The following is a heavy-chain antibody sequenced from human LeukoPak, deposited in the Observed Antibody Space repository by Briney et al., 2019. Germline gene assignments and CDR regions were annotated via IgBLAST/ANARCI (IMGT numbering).Heavy chain of an antibody. D-gene: IGHD3-10*01. V-gene: IGHV4-34*01. CDR3: ARVSDSGVGRYFDY. CDR1: GGSFSGHY. CDR2: INRSGST. J-gene: IGHJ4*02. Sequence: SETLSLTCAGYGGSFSGHYWTWIRQPPGKGLEWIGEINRSGSTNYNPSLKSRVTISVDTSKNQFSLKLTSVTAADTAIYYCARVSDSGVGRYFDYWGQGTLVTVSS.